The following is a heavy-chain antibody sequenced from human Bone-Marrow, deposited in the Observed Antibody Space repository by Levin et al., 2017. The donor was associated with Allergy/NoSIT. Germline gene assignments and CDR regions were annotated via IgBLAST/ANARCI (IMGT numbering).Heavy chain of an antibody. D-gene: IGHD6-13*01. CDR2: IKSKTDGGTT. V-gene: IGHV3-15*01. CDR3: ATGPYSSSGYWPVDY. Sequence: PGGSLRLSCAASGFTFSNAWVNWVRQAPGKGLEWVGRIKSKTDGGTTEYAAPVKGRFTISRDDSGNTLYLQMNSLKTEDTAVYYCATGPYSSSGYWPVDYWGQGTLVTVSS. CDR1: GFTFSNAW. J-gene: IGHJ4*02.